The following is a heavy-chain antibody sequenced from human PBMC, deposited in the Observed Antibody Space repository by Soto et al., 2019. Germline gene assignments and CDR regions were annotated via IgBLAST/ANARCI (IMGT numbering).Heavy chain of an antibody. CDR1: GFTFDDYT. J-gene: IGHJ6*02. D-gene: IGHD1-26*01. CDR3: AKDSQVGATDYYYYGMDV. V-gene: IGHV3-43*01. Sequence: GGSLILSCAASGFTFDDYTVHWVRQAPGKGLEWVSLISWDGGSTYYADSVKGRFTISRDNSKNSLYLQMNSLRTEDTALYYCAKDSQVGATDYYYYGMDVWGQGTTVTVSS. CDR2: ISWDGGST.